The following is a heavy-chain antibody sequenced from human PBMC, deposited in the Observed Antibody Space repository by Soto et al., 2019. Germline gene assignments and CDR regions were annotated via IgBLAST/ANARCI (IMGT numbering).Heavy chain of an antibody. CDR1: GDSISSGGHS. CDR2: IYHSGNT. CDR3: ARDRDGYDSGYFDS. D-gene: IGHD5-12*01. Sequence: PWETLSLSCAVSGDSISSGGHSWNWLRQPPGKGLEWIGYIYHSGNTYFNPTLKSRVTMSVGTSKNQISLTLSSVTAADTAIYYCARDRDGYDSGYFDSWGHGTLVTVSS. V-gene: IGHV4-30-2*01. J-gene: IGHJ4*01.